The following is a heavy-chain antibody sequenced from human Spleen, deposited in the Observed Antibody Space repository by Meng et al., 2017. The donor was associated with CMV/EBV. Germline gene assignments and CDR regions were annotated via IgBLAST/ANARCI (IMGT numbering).Heavy chain of an antibody. V-gene: IGHV3-21*04. CDR1: GFSFSAYS. CDR3: ASAQFEITSSGYYNAPNDC. D-gene: IGHD3-22*01. Sequence: GESLKISCAASGFSFSAYSMAWVRQAPGKGLECVSAIGSRGAYIYYSDSVKGRFTISRDNAENSLYLQMNSLRSEDTAVYFCASAQFEITSSGYYNAPNDCWGQGTLVTVPQ. J-gene: IGHJ4*02. CDR2: IGSRGAYI.